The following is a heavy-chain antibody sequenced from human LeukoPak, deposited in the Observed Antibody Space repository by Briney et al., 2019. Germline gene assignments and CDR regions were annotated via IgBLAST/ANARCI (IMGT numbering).Heavy chain of an antibody. J-gene: IGHJ4*02. CDR1: EITFSKYW. V-gene: IGHV3-74*01. CDR2: ISSDWTTT. Sequence: GGSLRLSCPVSEITFSKYWIHWVRQAPGKGLLWVSRISSDWTTTTYADFVKGRFTISRDDAKNTVYLQMNSLRAEDTAVYYCAKDYEYNSNTWYFHWGRGTLVSVSS. CDR3: AKDYEYNSNTWYFH. D-gene: IGHD6-13*01.